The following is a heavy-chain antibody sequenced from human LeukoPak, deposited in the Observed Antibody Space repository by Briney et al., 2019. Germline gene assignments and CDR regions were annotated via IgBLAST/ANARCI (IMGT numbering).Heavy chain of an antibody. Sequence: GTSVKVSCKASGFTFTSSAMQWVLQARGQRLEWIGWIVVGSGNTNYAQKFQERVTITRDMSTSTAYMELSSLRSEDTAVYYCAASSGSPKGLDYWGQGTLVTVSS. CDR1: GFTFTSSA. J-gene: IGHJ4*02. CDR3: AASSGSPKGLDY. CDR2: IVVGSGNT. D-gene: IGHD1-26*01. V-gene: IGHV1-58*02.